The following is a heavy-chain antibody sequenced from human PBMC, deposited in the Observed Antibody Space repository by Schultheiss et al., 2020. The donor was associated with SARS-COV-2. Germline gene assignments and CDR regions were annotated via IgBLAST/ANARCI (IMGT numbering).Heavy chain of an antibody. CDR2: IWYDGSNK. Sequence: GGSLRLSCSASGFTFSSYGMHWVRQAPGKGLEWVAVIWYDGSNKYYADSVKGRFTISRDNSKNTLYLQMNSLRAEDTAVYYCAKDQRVDSGYEEPFDYWGQGTLVTVSS. D-gene: IGHD5-12*01. CDR1: GFTFSSYG. V-gene: IGHV3-33*06. J-gene: IGHJ4*02. CDR3: AKDQRVDSGYEEPFDY.